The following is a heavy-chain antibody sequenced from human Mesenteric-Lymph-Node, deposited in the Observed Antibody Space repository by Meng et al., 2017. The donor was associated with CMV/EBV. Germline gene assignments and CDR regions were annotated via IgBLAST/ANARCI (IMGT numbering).Heavy chain of an antibody. J-gene: IGHJ5*02. CDR2: SDDVGSA. Sequence: SETLSLTCTVSGASVSSGSFYWSWIRQPPGKGLEWIGYSDDVGSASYNPSLRSRVTISVDTSKNQFSLRLISVTAADTAVYYCAKSSSWYDHWGQGTLVTVSS. D-gene: IGHD6-13*01. CDR1: GASVSSGSFY. CDR3: AKSSSWYDH. V-gene: IGHV4-61*01.